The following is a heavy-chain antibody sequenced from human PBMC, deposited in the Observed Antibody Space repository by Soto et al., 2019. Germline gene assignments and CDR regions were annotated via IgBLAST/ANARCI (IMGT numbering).Heavy chain of an antibody. CDR3: ARLGAQEIDP. CDR2: IYYSGST. J-gene: IGHJ5*02. V-gene: IGHV4-59*08. Sequence: SETLSLTCTVSGGSISSYYWNWIRQPPGKGLEWIGYIYYSGSTYYTPSLKSRVTISVDTSKNQFSPKLSSVTAADTAVYYCARLGAQEIDPWGQGTLVTVSS. D-gene: IGHD3-16*01. CDR1: GGSISSYY.